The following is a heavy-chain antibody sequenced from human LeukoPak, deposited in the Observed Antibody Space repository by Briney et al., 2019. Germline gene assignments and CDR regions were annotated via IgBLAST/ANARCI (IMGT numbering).Heavy chain of an antibody. D-gene: IGHD6-13*01. J-gene: IGHJ3*02. CDR3: ARERVQQPMTFDI. CDR1: GGSFSGYY. Sequence: PSETLSLTCAVYGGSFSGYYWSWIRQPPGKGLEWIGGINHRGSTNYNPSLKSRVTISVDTSKNQFSLKLSSVTAADTAVYYCARERVQQPMTFDIWGQGTMVTVSS. V-gene: IGHV4-34*01. CDR2: INHRGST.